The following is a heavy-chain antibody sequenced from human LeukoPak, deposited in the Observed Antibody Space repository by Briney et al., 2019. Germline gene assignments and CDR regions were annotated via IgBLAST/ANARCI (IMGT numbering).Heavy chain of an antibody. J-gene: IGHJ4*02. CDR2: IYHSGST. CDR3: ARGAYSSSSKGFDY. CDR1: GGSISSGGHY. D-gene: IGHD6-6*01. Sequence: PSETLSLTCTVSGGSISSGGHYWSWIRQPPGKGLEWIGYIYHSGSTYYNPSLKSRVTISVDRSKNQFSLKLSSVTAADTAVYYCARGAYSSSSKGFDYWGQGTLVTVSS. V-gene: IGHV4-30-2*01.